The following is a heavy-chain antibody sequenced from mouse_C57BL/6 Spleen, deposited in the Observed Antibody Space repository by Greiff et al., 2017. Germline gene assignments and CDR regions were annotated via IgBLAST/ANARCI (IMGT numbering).Heavy chain of an antibody. J-gene: IGHJ2*01. D-gene: IGHD1-1*01. Sequence: VQLQQPGAELVKPGASVKMSCKASGYTFTSSWITWVKQRPGQGLGWIGDIYPGSGSTNYNEKFKSKATLTVDTSSSTAYMQLNSLTSEDSAVYFFARKGITTVVWFDYWGQGTTLTVSS. CDR1: GYTFTSSW. CDR3: ARKGITTVVWFDY. CDR2: IYPGSGST. V-gene: IGHV1-55*01.